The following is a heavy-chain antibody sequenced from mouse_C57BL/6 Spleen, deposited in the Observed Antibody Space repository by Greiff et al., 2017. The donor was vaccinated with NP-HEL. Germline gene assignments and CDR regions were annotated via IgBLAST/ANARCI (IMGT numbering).Heavy chain of an antibody. J-gene: IGHJ1*03. Sequence: QVQLQQSGAELARPGASVKLSCKASGYTFTSYGISWVKQRTGQGLEWIGEIYPRSGNTYYNEKFKGKATLTADKSSSTAYMELRSLTSEDSAVYVCARSGIYYGNPLYFVVWGTGTTVTVSS. CDR1: GYTFTSYG. D-gene: IGHD2-1*01. V-gene: IGHV1-81*01. CDR2: IYPRSGNT. CDR3: ARSGIYYGNPLYFVV.